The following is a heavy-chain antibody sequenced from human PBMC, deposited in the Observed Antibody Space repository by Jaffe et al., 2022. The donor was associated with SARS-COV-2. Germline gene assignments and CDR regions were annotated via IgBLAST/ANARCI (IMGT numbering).Heavy chain of an antibody. Sequence: QVALQERGAGLLKPSETLSLTCTAYYGGSFSGYYWNWIRQSPGKGLEWLGEINHTGATKYNPSLRSRLTISIDQSKKQFSLKLTSVTVADTAVYYCPYFFHSSDSLADNWGQGTLVTVSS. CDR2: INHTGAT. J-gene: IGHJ4*02. D-gene: IGHD3-22*01. V-gene: IGHV4-34*01. CDR1: GGSFSGYY. CDR3: PYFFHSSDSLADN.